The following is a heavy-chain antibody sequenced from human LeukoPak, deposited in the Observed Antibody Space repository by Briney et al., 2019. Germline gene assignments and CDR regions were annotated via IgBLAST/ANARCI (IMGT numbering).Heavy chain of an antibody. CDR1: GFTFSSYA. CDR3: ARDQGSSASFDAFDI. CDR2: IWYDGSNK. V-gene: IGHV3-33*08. D-gene: IGHD6-13*01. Sequence: PGGSLRLSCAASGFTFSSYAMSWVRQAPGKGLEWVAVIWYDGSNKYYADSVKGRFTISRDNSKNTLYLQMNSLRAEDTAVYYCARDQGSSASFDAFDIWGQGTMVTVSS. J-gene: IGHJ3*02.